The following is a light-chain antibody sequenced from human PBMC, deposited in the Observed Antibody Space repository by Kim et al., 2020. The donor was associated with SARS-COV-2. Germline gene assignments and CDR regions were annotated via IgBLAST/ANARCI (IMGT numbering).Light chain of an antibody. CDR2: QDE. J-gene: IGLJ2*01. CDR3: QSWDGTTTV. CDR1: KLANKY. V-gene: IGLV3-1*01. Sequence: SYELTQPPSVSVSPGQTATIICSGDKLANKYAFWYQQKSGQPPVLVIYQDEKRPSGIPERFSGSNSGNTATLTISGTQAIDEADYYCQSWDGTTTVFGGG.